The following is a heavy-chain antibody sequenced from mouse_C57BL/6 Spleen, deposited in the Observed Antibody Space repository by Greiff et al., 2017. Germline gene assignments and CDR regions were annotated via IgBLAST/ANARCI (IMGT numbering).Heavy chain of an antibody. D-gene: IGHD2-4*01. CDR2: INYDGSST. CDR3: ARGGGYDYDSLFDY. CDR1: GFTFSDYY. J-gene: IGHJ2*01. Sequence: EVKLVESEGGLVQPGSSMKLSCTASGFTFSDYYMAWVRQVPEKGLEWVANINYDGSSTYYLDSLKSRFIISRDNAKNILYLQMSSLKSEDTATYYGARGGGYDYDSLFDYWGQGTTLTVSS. V-gene: IGHV5-16*01.